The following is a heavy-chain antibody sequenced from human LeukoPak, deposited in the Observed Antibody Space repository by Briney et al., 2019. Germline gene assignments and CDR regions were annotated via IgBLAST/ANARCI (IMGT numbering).Heavy chain of an antibody. CDR2: INDSEST. Sequence: SETLSLTCAVCGWSFSGHFWSWIRQPPGKDLEWMGEINDSESTNYNPSLKSRVTISVDTSKNQFSLKLSSVTAADTAVYYCARVGVEMATKRLDYWGQGTLVTVSS. J-gene: IGHJ4*02. CDR3: ARVGVEMATKRLDY. V-gene: IGHV4-34*01. CDR1: GWSFSGHF. D-gene: IGHD5-24*01.